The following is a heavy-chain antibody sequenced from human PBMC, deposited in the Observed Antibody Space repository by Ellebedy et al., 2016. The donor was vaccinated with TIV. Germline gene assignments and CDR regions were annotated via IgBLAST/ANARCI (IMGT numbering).Heavy chain of an antibody. CDR3: ARTRVVVPPTNHFYYYGMDV. Sequence: SGPTLAKPTQTLTLTCTFSGFPLTTSGMCVTWIRQPHEKALAWLARIDWHGDRYYNTSLNTRLTISKGTSRNQVVLTMTNMDPVDTGTYYCARTRVVVPPTNHFYYYGMDVWGQGTTVTVSS. CDR1: GFPLTTSGMC. V-gene: IGHV2-70*11. J-gene: IGHJ6*02. D-gene: IGHD2-2*01. CDR2: IDWHGDR.